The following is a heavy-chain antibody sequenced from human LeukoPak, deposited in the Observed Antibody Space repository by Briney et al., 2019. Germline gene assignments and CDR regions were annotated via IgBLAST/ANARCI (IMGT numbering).Heavy chain of an antibody. V-gene: IGHV3-64*02. CDR2: ITTNGGST. D-gene: IGHD3-22*01. J-gene: IGHJ4*02. CDR1: GFTFSNYA. Sequence: PGGSLRLSCAASGFTFSNYAMYWVRQAPGKGLEYVSAITTNGGSTDYADSVKGRFTISRDNSKNRLSLQMGSLRAEDMAVYYCARGGYYDSSGSFAHWGQGTLVTVSS. CDR3: ARGGYYDSSGSFAH.